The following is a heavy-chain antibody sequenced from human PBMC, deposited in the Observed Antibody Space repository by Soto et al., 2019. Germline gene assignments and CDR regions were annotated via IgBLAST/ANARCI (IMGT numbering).Heavy chain of an antibody. CDR3: AREPEYSSSFRYYYYYYGMDV. V-gene: IGHV3-74*01. CDR2: INSDGSST. Sequence: EVQLVESGGGLVQPGGSLRLSCAASGFTFSSYWMHWVRQAPGKGLVWVSRINSDGSSTSYADSVKGRFTISRDNAKNTLYLQMNSLRAEDTAVYYCAREPEYSSSFRYYYYYYGMDVWGQGTTVTVSS. J-gene: IGHJ6*02. CDR1: GFTFSSYW. D-gene: IGHD6-6*01.